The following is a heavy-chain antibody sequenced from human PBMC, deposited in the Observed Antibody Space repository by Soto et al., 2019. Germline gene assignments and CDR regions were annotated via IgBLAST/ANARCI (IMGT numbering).Heavy chain of an antibody. V-gene: IGHV4-30-4*08. Sequence: QVQLQESGPGLVKPSQTLSLICTVSGDAISNDNYYWSWIRQPPGKGLEWIGYIYPTGSTTYNPSLRSRLTMSIDPSKRHFSLKLTSVTAADTAVYYCARGESMLPSVLTSPLDYWGQGTLVTVSS. CDR1: GDAISNDNYY. CDR2: IYPTGST. J-gene: IGHJ4*02. CDR3: ARGESMLPSVLTSPLDY. D-gene: IGHD3-16*01.